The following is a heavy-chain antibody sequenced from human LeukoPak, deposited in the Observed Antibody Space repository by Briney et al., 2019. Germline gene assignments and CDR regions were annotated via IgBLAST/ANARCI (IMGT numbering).Heavy chain of an antibody. V-gene: IGHV3-33*01. D-gene: IGHD4-17*01. J-gene: IGHJ4*02. CDR1: GFTFSNYG. Sequence: PGRSLRLSCAASGFTFSNYGMHGVRQVPGKGLEWVAVIWYEGSNKYYADSVKGRFTISRDNSKNTLYMQMNSLRVEDTAVYYCATAPRGGDYEDYWGQGTLVTVSS. CDR3: ATAPRGGDYEDY. CDR2: IWYEGSNK.